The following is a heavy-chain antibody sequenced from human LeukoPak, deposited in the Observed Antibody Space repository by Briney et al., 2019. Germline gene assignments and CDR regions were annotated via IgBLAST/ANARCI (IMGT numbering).Heavy chain of an antibody. CDR1: GGSISSGGYH. CDR2: ISTSGSS. J-gene: IGHJ4*02. Sequence: SETLSLTCTVSGGSISSGGYHWSWIRQPAGKGLEWIGRISTSGSSNYNPSLKSRVTMSVDTSKNQFSLKLSSVTAADTAVYYCARDRLEEQWLVLGQLWGQGTLVTVSS. CDR3: ARDRLEEQWLVLGQL. V-gene: IGHV4-61*02. D-gene: IGHD6-19*01.